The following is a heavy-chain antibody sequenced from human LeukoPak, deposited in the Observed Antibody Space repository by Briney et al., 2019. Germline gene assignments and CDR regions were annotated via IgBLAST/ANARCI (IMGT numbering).Heavy chain of an antibody. V-gene: IGHV1-3*01. Sequence: APVKVSCKASGYTFTSYAMHWVRQAPGQRLEWMGWINAGNGNTKYSQKFQGRVTITRDTSVSTAYMELSSLRSEDTAVYYCATQAQILDAFDIWGQGTMVTVSS. CDR3: ATQAQILDAFDI. J-gene: IGHJ3*02. CDR1: GYTFTSYA. CDR2: INAGNGNT.